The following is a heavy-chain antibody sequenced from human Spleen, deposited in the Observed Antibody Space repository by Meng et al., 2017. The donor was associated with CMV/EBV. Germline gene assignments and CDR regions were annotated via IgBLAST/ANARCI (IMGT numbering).Heavy chain of an antibody. D-gene: IGHD3-22*01. CDR2: IIPILGIA. CDR1: GITFTIYY. Sequence: SSVKVSCKASGITFTIYYIHWVRQAPGQGLEWMGGIIPILGIANYVQKFQGRVTITADKSTSTAYLDLSSLRSEETAVYYCARERSRAADSVGWVRGALVTVSS. J-gene: IGHJ2*01. CDR3: ARERSRAADSVG. V-gene: IGHV1-69*10.